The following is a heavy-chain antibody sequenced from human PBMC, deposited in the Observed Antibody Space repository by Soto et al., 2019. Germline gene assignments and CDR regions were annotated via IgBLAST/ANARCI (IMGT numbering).Heavy chain of an antibody. CDR1: GGPISSSDW. V-gene: IGHV4-4*02. Sequence: QVQLQESGPGLVKPSGTLSLTCAVSGGPISSSDWCTWVRQPPGKGLEWIGDIHYSGRSNHNSSLGSRVTISMDKSKNEFSLRLTSVTAADTAVYYCATRTRQPVWGQGTLVTVSS. CDR2: IHYSGRS. CDR3: ATRTRQPV. J-gene: IGHJ4*02. D-gene: IGHD6-13*01.